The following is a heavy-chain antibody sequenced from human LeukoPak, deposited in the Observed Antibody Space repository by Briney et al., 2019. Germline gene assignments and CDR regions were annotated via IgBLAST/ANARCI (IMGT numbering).Heavy chain of an antibody. CDR1: GGTFSSYA. D-gene: IGHD1-26*01. CDR2: IIPIFGTA. CDR3: ARAYEWELRTTHFDY. Sequence: RASVKVSCKASGGTFSSYAISWVRQAPGQGLEWMGRIIPIFGTANYAQKFQGRVTITTDESTSTAYMELSSLRSEDTAVYYCARAYEWELRTTHFDYWGQGTLVAVSS. J-gene: IGHJ4*02. V-gene: IGHV1-69*05.